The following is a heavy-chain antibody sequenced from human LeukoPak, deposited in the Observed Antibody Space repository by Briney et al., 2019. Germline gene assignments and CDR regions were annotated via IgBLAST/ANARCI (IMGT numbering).Heavy chain of an antibody. Sequence: SVKVSCKASGGTFSSYAISWVRQAPGQGLEWMGGIIPIFGTANYAQKFQGRVTITADESTSTAYMELSSLRSEDTAVYYCAGLRALLRSCCGMDVWGQGTTVTVSS. CDR1: GGTFSSYA. V-gene: IGHV1-69*13. CDR2: IIPIFGTA. D-gene: IGHD5/OR15-5a*01. CDR3: AGLRALLRSCCGMDV. J-gene: IGHJ6*02.